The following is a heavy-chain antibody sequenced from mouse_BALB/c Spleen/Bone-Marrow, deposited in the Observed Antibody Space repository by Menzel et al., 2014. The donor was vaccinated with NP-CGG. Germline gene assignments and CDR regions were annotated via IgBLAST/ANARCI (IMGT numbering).Heavy chain of an antibody. J-gene: IGHJ2*01. CDR1: GYSITSGYY. D-gene: IGHD2-10*02. CDR3: ARRGYGNLDY. V-gene: IGHV3-6*02. Sequence: EVQLVESGPGLVKPSQSLSLTCSVTGYSITSGYYWNWIRQFPGNKLEWMGYITYDGSNNYNPSLKNRISITRDTSKNQFFLKLNTVTTEDTATDYCARRGYGNLDYWGQGTTRTVSS. CDR2: ITYDGSN.